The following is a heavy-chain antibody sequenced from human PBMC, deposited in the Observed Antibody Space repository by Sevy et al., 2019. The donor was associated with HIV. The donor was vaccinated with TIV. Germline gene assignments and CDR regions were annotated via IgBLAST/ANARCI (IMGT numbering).Heavy chain of an antibody. D-gene: IGHD1-26*01. CDR2: IFPGNSDA. CDR1: GYRYVGYW. J-gene: IGHJ3*02. V-gene: IGHV5-51*01. Sequence: GESLKISYTVSGYRYVGYWIGWVRQRPGKGLEYMGIIFPGNSDARVSPSFQGQVTISADKSTSTAYLHCSSLRASDTAMYYCAISREGLVFDAFDIWGQGPMVTASS. CDR3: AISREGLVFDAFDI.